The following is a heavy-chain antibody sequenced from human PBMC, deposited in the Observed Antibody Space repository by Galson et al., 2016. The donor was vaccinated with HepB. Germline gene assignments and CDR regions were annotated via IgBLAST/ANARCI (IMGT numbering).Heavy chain of an antibody. CDR2: INGGGDSM. D-gene: IGHD3-10*01. Sequence: SLRLSCAASGFTLSSYSMTWVRQAPGKGLEWVSSINGGGDSMTYAVSVKGRFTISKDMSRNTMFLQMNSLRADDTALYYCAKNAGFGSGTYYPDYWGQGTLVAVSS. CDR3: AKNAGFGSGTYYPDY. J-gene: IGHJ4*02. V-gene: IGHV3-23*01. CDR1: GFTLSSYS.